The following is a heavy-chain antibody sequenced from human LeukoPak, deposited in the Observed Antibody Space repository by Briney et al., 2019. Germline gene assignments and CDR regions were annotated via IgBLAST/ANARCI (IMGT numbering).Heavy chain of an antibody. CDR3: ARAITTSESV. Sequence: GGSLRLSCAASGFTFSSYWMSWVRQAPGKGLEWVANIKQDGSEKFYVDSVKGRFTISRDNDKNSLCLQMNSLRAEDTAVYYCARAITTSESVWGQGTLVTVSS. CDR2: IKQDGSEK. J-gene: IGHJ4*02. D-gene: IGHD1-14*01. V-gene: IGHV3-7*04. CDR1: GFTFSSYW.